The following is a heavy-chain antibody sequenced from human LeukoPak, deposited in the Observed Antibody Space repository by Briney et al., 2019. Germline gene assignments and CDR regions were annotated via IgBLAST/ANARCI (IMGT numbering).Heavy chain of an antibody. V-gene: IGHV4-4*07. J-gene: IGHJ4*02. CDR1: GSSISSYY. Sequence: PSETLSLTCTVSGSSISSYYWSWIRQPAGKGLEWIGRIYTSGSTNYNPSLKSRVTMSVDTSKNQFSLKLSSVTAADTAVYYCARVQGGYDSGGYYSYSFFDYWGQGTLVTVSS. CDR2: IYTSGST. D-gene: IGHD3-22*01. CDR3: ARVQGGYDSGGYYSYSFFDY.